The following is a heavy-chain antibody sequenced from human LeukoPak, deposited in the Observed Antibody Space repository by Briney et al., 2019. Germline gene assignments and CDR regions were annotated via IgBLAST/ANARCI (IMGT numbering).Heavy chain of an antibody. Sequence: ASVKVSCKASGYTFTSYDFNWVRQATGQRPEWMGWMSPNSGGTGYAQKFQDRVTVTRNTSISTAYMELSSLRSEDTAVYYCARERRYCSGGSCYSGGYNWFDPWGQGTLVTVSS. CDR3: ARERRYCSGGSCYSGGYNWFDP. V-gene: IGHV1-8*01. CDR2: MSPNSGGT. J-gene: IGHJ5*02. CDR1: GYTFTSYD. D-gene: IGHD2-15*01.